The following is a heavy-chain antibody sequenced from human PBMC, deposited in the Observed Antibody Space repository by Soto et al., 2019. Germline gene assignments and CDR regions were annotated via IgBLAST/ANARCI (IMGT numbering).Heavy chain of an antibody. D-gene: IGHD6-13*01. V-gene: IGHV1-24*01. Sequence: ASVKVSCKVSGYTLTELSMHWVRQAPGKGLEWMGGFDPEDGGTIYAQKFQGRVTMTEGTSTDTAYMELSSLRSGDTAVYYCATDLTYSSSWSFDYWGQGTLVTVSS. CDR1: GYTLTELS. J-gene: IGHJ4*02. CDR2: FDPEDGGT. CDR3: ATDLTYSSSWSFDY.